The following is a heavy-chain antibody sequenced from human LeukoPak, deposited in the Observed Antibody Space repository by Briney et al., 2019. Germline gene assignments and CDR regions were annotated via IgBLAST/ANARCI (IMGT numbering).Heavy chain of an antibody. V-gene: IGHV4-39*01. D-gene: IGHD2-15*01. J-gene: IGHJ3*02. CDR3: ARHGYCSGGSCYLDDAFDI. CDR2: IYYSGST. CDR1: GGSISSSSYY. Sequence: PSETLSLTCTVSGGSISSSSYYWGWIRQPPGKGLEWIGSIYYSGSTYYNPSLKSRVTISVDTSKNQFSLKLSSVTAADTAVYYCARHGYCSGGSCYLDDAFDIWGQGTMVTVSS.